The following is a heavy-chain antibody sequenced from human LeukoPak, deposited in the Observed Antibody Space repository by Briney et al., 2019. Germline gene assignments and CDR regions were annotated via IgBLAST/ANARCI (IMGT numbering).Heavy chain of an antibody. CDR2: IYRGGST. D-gene: IGHD6-19*01. CDR3: AKPISGGLAVTADWFAP. J-gene: IGHJ5*01. CDR1: GFTVSSNY. Sequence: PGGFLRLSCAASGFTVSSNYMSWVRQAPGKGLEWVSVIYRGGSTHYAGSVEGRFTISRDKSKNTVYLQLNTLRADDTAVYYCAKPISGGLAVTADWFAPWGQGTLVVVSS. V-gene: IGHV3-53*01.